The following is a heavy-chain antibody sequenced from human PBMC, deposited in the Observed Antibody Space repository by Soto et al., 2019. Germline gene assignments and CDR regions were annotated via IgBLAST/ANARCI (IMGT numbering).Heavy chain of an antibody. CDR3: ARGLKAAAGTSYYFDY. D-gene: IGHD6-13*01. Sequence: LSLTFAVYGGSFSGYYWSWIRQPPGKGLEWIGEINHSGSTNYNPSLKSRVTISVDTSKNQFSLKLSSVTAADTAVYYCARGLKAAAGTSYYFDYWGQGTLVTVSS. J-gene: IGHJ4*02. CDR1: GGSFSGYY. CDR2: INHSGST. V-gene: IGHV4-34*01.